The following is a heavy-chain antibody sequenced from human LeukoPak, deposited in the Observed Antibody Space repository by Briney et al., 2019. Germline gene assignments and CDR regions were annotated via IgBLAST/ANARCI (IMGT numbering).Heavy chain of an antibody. CDR1: GYTFNIYY. Sequence: ASVKVSCKTSGYTFNIYYVQWVRQAPGQGLEWMGVIHPNDGSTTYAQKFQGRIIMTSDTSTSTIYMELSSLRSDDTAVYYCARGDIDHWGQGTLVTVTS. D-gene: IGHD2-15*01. CDR3: ARGDIDH. V-gene: IGHV1-46*02. CDR2: IHPNDGST. J-gene: IGHJ5*02.